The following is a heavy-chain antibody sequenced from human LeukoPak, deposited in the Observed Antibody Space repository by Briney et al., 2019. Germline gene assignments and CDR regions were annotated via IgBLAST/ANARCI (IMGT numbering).Heavy chain of an antibody. CDR1: GFTFSDYY. J-gene: IGHJ3*02. V-gene: IGHV3-11*01. Sequence: PGGSLRLSCAASGFTFSDYYMSWIRQAPGKGLEWVSYISSSGSTIYYADSVKGRFTISRDNAKNSLYLQMNSLRAEDTAVYYCASGVRYFDWLPSDAFDIWGQGTMVTVSS. CDR2: ISSSGSTI. D-gene: IGHD3-9*01. CDR3: ASGVRYFDWLPSDAFDI.